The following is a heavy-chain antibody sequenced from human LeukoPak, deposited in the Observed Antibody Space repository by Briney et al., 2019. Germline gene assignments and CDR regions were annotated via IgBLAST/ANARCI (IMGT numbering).Heavy chain of an antibody. CDR1: GFTFSNYW. Sequence: GGSLRLSCAASGFTFSNYWMTWVRQAPGKGPEWVANIKQDGSERDYVDSVKGRFTISRDDAKNSLYLQMNSLRAEDTAVYYCARGITMANWGQGTLVTVSS. V-gene: IGHV3-7*04. D-gene: IGHD3-10*01. CDR3: ARGITMAN. CDR2: IKQDGSER. J-gene: IGHJ4*02.